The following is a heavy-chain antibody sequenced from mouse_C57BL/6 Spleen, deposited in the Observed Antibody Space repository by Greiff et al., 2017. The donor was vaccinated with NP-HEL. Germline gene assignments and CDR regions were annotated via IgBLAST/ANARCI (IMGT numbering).Heavy chain of an antibody. CDR2: IDPSDSYT. J-gene: IGHJ2*01. CDR1: GYTFTSYW. D-gene: IGHD1-1*01. V-gene: IGHV1-69*01. CDR3: ASSLGTTVVASDY. Sequence: QVQLQQPGAELVMPGASVKLSCKASGYTFTSYWMHGVKQRPGQGLEWIGEIDPSDSYTNYNQKFKGKSTLTVDKSSSTASMQLSSLTSEYSAVYYCASSLGTTVVASDYWGQGTTLTVSS.